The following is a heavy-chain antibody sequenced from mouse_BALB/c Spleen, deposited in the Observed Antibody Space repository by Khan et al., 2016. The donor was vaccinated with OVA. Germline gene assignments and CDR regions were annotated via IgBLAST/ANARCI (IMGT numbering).Heavy chain of an antibody. CDR2: ISYSGNT. CDR1: GYSITTDYA. CDR3: ARMYGGDFDY. D-gene: IGHD2-10*02. J-gene: IGHJ2*01. V-gene: IGHV3-2*02. Sequence: EVQLQESGPGLVKPSQSLSLTCTVTGYSITTDYAWNWIRQFPGNKLEWMGFISYSGNTKYNPSLKSRISITRDTSKNQFFLQLKSVTSADTARYCCARMYGGDFDYWGQGTTLTVSS.